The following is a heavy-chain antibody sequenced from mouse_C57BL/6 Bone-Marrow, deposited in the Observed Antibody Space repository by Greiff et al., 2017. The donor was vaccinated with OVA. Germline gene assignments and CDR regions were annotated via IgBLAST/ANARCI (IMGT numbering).Heavy chain of an antibody. CDR2: IDPETGGT. Sequence: VQLQQSGAELVRPGASVTLSCKASGYTFTDYEMNWVKQTPVHGLEWIGAIDPETGGTAYNQKFKGKAILTADKSSSTAYMELRSLTSEDSAVYYCTRVPIYYYGSSSFDYWGKGTTLTVSS. CDR3: TRVPIYYYGSSSFDY. CDR1: GYTFTDYE. D-gene: IGHD1-1*01. V-gene: IGHV1-15*01. J-gene: IGHJ2*01.